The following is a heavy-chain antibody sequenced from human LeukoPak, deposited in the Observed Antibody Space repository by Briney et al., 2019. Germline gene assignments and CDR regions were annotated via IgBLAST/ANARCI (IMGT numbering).Heavy chain of an antibody. D-gene: IGHD3-10*01. Sequence: PSETLSLTCAVYGGSFSGYYWSWIRQPPGKGLEWIGEINHSGSTNYNPSLKSRVTISVDTSKNQFSLKLSSVTAADTAVYYCARRAKYYYGSGSYRRGDYYYYYYMDVWGKGTTVTISS. CDR2: INHSGST. J-gene: IGHJ6*03. CDR1: GGSFSGYY. V-gene: IGHV4-34*01. CDR3: ARRAKYYYGSGSYRRGDYYYYYYMDV.